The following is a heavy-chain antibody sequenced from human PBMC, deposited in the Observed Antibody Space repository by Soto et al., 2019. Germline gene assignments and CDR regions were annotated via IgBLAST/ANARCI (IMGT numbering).Heavy chain of an antibody. J-gene: IGHJ6*02. V-gene: IGHV5-51*01. CDR1: GYSFTSYW. CDR3: ARRFKEQTPGLGYCYGMDV. CDR2: IYPGDSDT. Sequence: PGESLNISCKGSGYSFTSYWIGLVRQMPGKGLEWMGIIYPGDSDTRYSPSFQGQVTISADKSISTAYLQWSSLKASDTAMHYRARRFKEQTPGLGYCYGMDVWGQGTTVTVSS. D-gene: IGHD3-16*01.